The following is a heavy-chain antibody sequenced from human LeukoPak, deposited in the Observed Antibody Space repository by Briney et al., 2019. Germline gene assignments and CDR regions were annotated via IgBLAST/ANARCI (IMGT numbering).Heavy chain of an antibody. CDR3: AGYYYDSSRGFDL. J-gene: IGHJ5*02. V-gene: IGHV3-20*04. CDR2: INWNGAWT. Sequence: AGRSLRLSCAASGFKFDDYGMSWVRQAPGKGLEWVCDINWNGAWTGYADSVKGRFTISRDNAKNSLYLQMNSLRAEDTALYYCAGYYYDSSRGFDLWGQGTLVTVSA. D-gene: IGHD3-22*01. CDR1: GFKFDDYG.